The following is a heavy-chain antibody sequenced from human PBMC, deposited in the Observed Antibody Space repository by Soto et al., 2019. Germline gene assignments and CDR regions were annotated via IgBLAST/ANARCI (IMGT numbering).Heavy chain of an antibody. CDR1: GGSISSYY. CDR2: IYYSGST. V-gene: IGHV4-59*01. J-gene: IGHJ4*02. CDR3: ARAPADTAMVFFDY. D-gene: IGHD5-18*01. Sequence: SETLSLTCTVSGGSISSYYWSWIRQPPGKGLEWIGYIYYSGSTNYNPSLKSRVTISVDTSKNQFSLKLSSVTAADTAVYYCARAPADTAMVFFDYWGQGTLVTVSS.